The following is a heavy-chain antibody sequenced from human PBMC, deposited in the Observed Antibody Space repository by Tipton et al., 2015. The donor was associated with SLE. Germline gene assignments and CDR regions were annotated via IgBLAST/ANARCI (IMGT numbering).Heavy chain of an antibody. V-gene: IGHV4-39*01. J-gene: IGHJ2*01. CDR2: IYYSGNT. CDR3: ASPGGGITMVRGVRYFDL. D-gene: IGHD3-10*01. CDR1: RGSLSGYY. Sequence: TLSLTCTIYRGSLSGYYWGWIRQPPGKGLEWIGTIYYSGNTYYNPSLKSRVTISVDTSKNQFFLKLGSVTAADTAVYYCASPGGGITMVRGVRYFDLWGRGTLVTVSS.